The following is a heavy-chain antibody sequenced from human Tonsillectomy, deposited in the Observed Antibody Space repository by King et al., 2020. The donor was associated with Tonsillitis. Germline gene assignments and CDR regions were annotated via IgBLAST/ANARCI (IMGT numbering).Heavy chain of an antibody. CDR1: GFTFDDYA. V-gene: IGHV3-9*01. D-gene: IGHD3-10*01. J-gene: IGHJ3*02. Sequence: VQLVESGGGLVQPGRSLRLSCAASGFTFDDYAMHWVRQAPGKGLEWVSGITYNSGSVAYADSVKGRFTISRDNAKNSLYLQMNSLRADDTALYYCAKDCYGSGSYDAFDIWGQGTMVTVSS. CDR2: ITYNSGSV. CDR3: AKDCYGSGSYDAFDI.